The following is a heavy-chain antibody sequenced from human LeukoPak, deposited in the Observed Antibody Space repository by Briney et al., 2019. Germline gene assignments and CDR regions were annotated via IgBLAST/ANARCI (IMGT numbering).Heavy chain of an antibody. CDR3: TTVGDYVGEASFDY. CDR1: GLTFSSAW. D-gene: IGHD4-23*01. V-gene: IGHV3-15*01. Sequence: PGGSLRLSCTASGLTFSSAWMSWVRQAPGKGLEWVGRIKSKTDGGTTEYAAPVKARFTISIDDSKNTLYLQMNSLKTEDTAVYYCTTVGDYVGEASFDYWGQGTLVTVSS. J-gene: IGHJ4*02. CDR2: IKSKTDGGTT.